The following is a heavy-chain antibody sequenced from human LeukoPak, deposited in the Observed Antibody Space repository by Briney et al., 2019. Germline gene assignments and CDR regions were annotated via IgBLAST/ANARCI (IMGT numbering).Heavy chain of an antibody. CDR3: ARGGYSYGFGVYFDY. CDR2: IYYSGST. CDR1: GGSISSYY. D-gene: IGHD5-18*01. V-gene: IGHV4-59*01. Sequence: SQTLSLTCTVSGGSISSYYWSCIRQPPGKGLEWIGYIYYSGSTNYNPSLKSRVTISVDTSKNQFSLKLSYVSAADTAVYYCARGGYSYGFGVYFDYWGQGTLVTVSS. J-gene: IGHJ4*02.